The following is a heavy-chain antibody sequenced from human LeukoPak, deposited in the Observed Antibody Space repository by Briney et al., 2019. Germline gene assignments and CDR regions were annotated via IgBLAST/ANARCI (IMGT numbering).Heavy chain of an antibody. J-gene: IGHJ4*02. CDR2: IYSSGST. CDR3: ARRPTGDPKFDY. CDR1: GGSISNYF. Sequence: SETLSLTCSVSGGSISNYFWTWIRQPPGKGLEWTGYIYSSGSTYYNPSLKSRVTISVDTSKNQFSLKLSTVTAADTAVYYCARRPTGDPKFDYWGQGTLVTVSS. V-gene: IGHV4-59*08. D-gene: IGHD7-27*01.